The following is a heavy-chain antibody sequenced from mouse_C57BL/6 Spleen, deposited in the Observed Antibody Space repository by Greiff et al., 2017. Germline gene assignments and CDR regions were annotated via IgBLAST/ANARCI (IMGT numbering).Heavy chain of an antibody. V-gene: IGHV1-59*01. CDR1: GYTFTSYW. J-gene: IGHJ3*01. CDR2: IDPSDSYT. Sequence: QVQLQQPGAELVRPGTSVKLSCKASGYTFTSYWMHWVKQRPGQGLEWIGVIDPSDSYTNYNQKFKGKATLTVDTSSSTAYMQLSGLTSEDSAVYYCARIGYYSNYWFAYWGQGTLVTVSA. D-gene: IGHD2-5*01. CDR3: ARIGYYSNYWFAY.